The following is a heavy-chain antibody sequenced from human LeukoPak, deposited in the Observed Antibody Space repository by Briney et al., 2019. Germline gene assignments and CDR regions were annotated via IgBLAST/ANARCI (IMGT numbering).Heavy chain of an antibody. D-gene: IGHD3-10*01. V-gene: IGHV3-21*01. CDR2: ISSSSSNI. Sequence: GGSLRLSCAASGFTFSSYSMNWVRQAPGKGLEWVSSISSSSSNIDYEDSVKGRFTISRDNAKNSLYLQMNSLRAEDTAVYYCAKERLTMVRGVSPMDVWGKGTTVTVSS. CDR3: AKERLTMVRGVSPMDV. J-gene: IGHJ6*03. CDR1: GFTFSSYS.